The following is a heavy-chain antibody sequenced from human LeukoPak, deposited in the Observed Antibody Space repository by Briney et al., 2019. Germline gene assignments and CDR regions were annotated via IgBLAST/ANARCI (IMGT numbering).Heavy chain of an antibody. Sequence: ASVKVSCKASGGTFSSDAFSWVRQAPGQRLEWMGRIIPMFDTANYAQKFQGRVTITTDESTSTAYMELSSLRYEDTAVYYCVRGRLDSYGEYHWFDPWGQGTLVTVSS. CDR2: IIPMFDTA. J-gene: IGHJ5*02. D-gene: IGHD5-18*01. V-gene: IGHV1-69*05. CDR1: GGTFSSDA. CDR3: VRGRLDSYGEYHWFDP.